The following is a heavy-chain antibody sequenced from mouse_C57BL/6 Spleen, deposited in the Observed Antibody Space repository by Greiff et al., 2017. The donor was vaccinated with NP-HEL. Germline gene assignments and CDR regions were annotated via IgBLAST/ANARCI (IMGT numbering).Heavy chain of an antibody. CDR1: GFTFSDYG. V-gene: IGHV5-17*01. Sequence: EVKLMESGGGLVKPGGSLKLSCAASGFTFSDYGMHWVRQAPEKGLEWVAYISSGSSTVYYADTVKGRFTISRDNAKNTLFLQMTSLRSEDTAMYYCAREDSSGYGGYWGQGTTLTVSS. CDR3: AREDSSGYGGY. J-gene: IGHJ2*01. D-gene: IGHD3-2*02. CDR2: ISSGSSTV.